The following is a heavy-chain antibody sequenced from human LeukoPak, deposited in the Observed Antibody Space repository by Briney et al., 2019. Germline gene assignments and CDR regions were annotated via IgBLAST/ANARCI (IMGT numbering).Heavy chain of an antibody. Sequence: GGSLRLSRSASGXTFSSYSMNWVRQAPGKGLEWVSSISSRSSYIQYADSMKGRFTITRVKAKELPDFQIYSLRPDDTACHYCARGFSQHDYWGQGTLVTVSS. V-gene: IGHV3-21*01. D-gene: IGHD3-10*01. J-gene: IGHJ4*02. CDR3: ARGFSQHDY. CDR1: GXTFSSYS. CDR2: ISSRSSYI.